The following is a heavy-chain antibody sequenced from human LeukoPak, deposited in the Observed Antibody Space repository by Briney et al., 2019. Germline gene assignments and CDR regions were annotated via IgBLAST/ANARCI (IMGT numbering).Heavy chain of an antibody. D-gene: IGHD1-1*01. CDR3: ARQTGTVNYYYGMDV. Sequence: SETLSLTCTVSGGSISSGGYYWSWIRQHPGKGLEWIGYIYYSGSTYYNPSLKSRVTISVDTSKNQFSLKLSSVTAADTAVYYCARQTGTVNYYYGMDVWGQGTTVTASS. CDR2: IYYSGST. CDR1: GGSISSGGYY. V-gene: IGHV4-31*03. J-gene: IGHJ6*02.